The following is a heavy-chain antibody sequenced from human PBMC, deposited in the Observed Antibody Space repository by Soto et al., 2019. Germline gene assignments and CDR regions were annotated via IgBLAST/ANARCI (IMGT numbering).Heavy chain of an antibody. Sequence: QVQLVESGGGVVQPGRSLRLSCAASGFTFSSYAMHWVRQAPGKGLEWVAVISYDGSNKYYADSVKGRFTISRDNSKNTLYLQMNSLRAEDTAVYYCARDDYYDSSGIPYYYYGMDVWGQGTTVTVSS. D-gene: IGHD3-22*01. CDR3: ARDDYYDSSGIPYYYYGMDV. V-gene: IGHV3-30-3*01. CDR2: ISYDGSNK. J-gene: IGHJ6*02. CDR1: GFTFSSYA.